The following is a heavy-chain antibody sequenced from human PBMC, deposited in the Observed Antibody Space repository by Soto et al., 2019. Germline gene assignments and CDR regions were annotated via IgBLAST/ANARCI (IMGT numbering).Heavy chain of an antibody. Sequence: GRSLRLSCAASGFTFSSYAMSWVRQAPGKGLEWVSAISGSGGSTYYADSVKGRFTISRDNSKNTLYLQMNSLRAEDTAVYYCAKGGDIVVVVAAPITFDYWGQGTLVTVSS. CDR3: AKGGDIVVVVAAPITFDY. D-gene: IGHD2-15*01. V-gene: IGHV3-23*01. J-gene: IGHJ4*02. CDR1: GFTFSSYA. CDR2: ISGSGGST.